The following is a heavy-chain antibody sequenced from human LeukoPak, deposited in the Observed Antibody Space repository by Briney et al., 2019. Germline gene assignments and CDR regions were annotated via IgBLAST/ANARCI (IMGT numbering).Heavy chain of an antibody. V-gene: IGHV3-74*01. CDR2: INSDGSST. D-gene: IGHD3-10*02. J-gene: IGHJ4*02. CDR3: ARELFGELLTDY. CDR1: GFTFSSYS. Sequence: HPGGSLRLSCAASGFTFSSYSMNWVRQAPGKGLVWVSRINSDGSSTSYADSVKGRFTISRDNAKNTLYLQMNSLRAEDTAVYYCARELFGELLTDYWGQGTLVTVSS.